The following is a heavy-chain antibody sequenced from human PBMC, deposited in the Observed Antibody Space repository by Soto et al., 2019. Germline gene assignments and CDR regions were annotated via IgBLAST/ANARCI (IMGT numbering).Heavy chain of an antibody. V-gene: IGHV3-48*03. CDR2: ISSSGSTI. Sequence: LRLSCAASGFTFSSYEMNWVRQAPGKGLEWVSYISSSGSTIYYADSVKGRFTISRDNAKNSLYLQMNSLRAEDTAVYYCARDGGGSDYDILTGTHYYYYYGMDVWGQGTTVTVSS. CDR1: GFTFSSYE. CDR3: ARDGGGSDYDILTGTHYYYYYGMDV. D-gene: IGHD3-9*01. J-gene: IGHJ6*02.